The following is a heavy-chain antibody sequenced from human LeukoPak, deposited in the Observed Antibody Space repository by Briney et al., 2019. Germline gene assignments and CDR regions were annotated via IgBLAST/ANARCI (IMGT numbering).Heavy chain of an antibody. Sequence: PSETLSLTCAVYGGSFSGYYWSWIRQPPGKGLEWIGEINHSGSTNYNPSLKSRVTISVDTSKNQFSLKLSSVIAADTAVYYCATDESGAIDYWGQGTLVTVSS. CDR1: GGSFSGYY. V-gene: IGHV4-34*01. J-gene: IGHJ4*02. CDR2: INHSGST. CDR3: ATDESGAIDY.